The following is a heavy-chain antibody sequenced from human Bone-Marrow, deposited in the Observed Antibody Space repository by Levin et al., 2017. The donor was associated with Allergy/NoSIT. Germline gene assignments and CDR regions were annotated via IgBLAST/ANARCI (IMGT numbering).Heavy chain of an antibody. Sequence: PLASVKVSCKASGGTFSNYVVSWVRQVPGQGLEWMGGIISMFAAANYAQKFQGRVTISADESTNTVYMEVSRLRYEDTAVYYCARSYYYDSGVSFVLRDYYGMDVWGQGTTVTVSS. J-gene: IGHJ6*02. CDR3: ARSYYYDSGVSFVLRDYYGMDV. CDR1: GGTFSNYV. D-gene: IGHD3-22*01. V-gene: IGHV1-69*13. CDR2: IISMFAAA.